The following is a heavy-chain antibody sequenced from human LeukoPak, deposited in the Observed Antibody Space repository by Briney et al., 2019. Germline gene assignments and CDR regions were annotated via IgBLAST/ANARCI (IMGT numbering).Heavy chain of an antibody. Sequence: GGSLRLSCAASGFTFSSYAMSWVRQAPGKGLEWVSGITGGGGITYYADSVKGRFTISRDNSKNTLYLQMSSLRAEDTAMYYCAKDTSTRWYSSTPLPGDYWGQGTLVTVSS. D-gene: IGHD6-13*01. CDR1: GFTFSSYA. CDR2: ITGGGGIT. J-gene: IGHJ4*02. CDR3: AKDTSTRWYSSTPLPGDY. V-gene: IGHV3-23*01.